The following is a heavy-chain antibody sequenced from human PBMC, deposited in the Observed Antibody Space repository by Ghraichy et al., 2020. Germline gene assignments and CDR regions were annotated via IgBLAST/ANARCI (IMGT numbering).Heavy chain of an antibody. D-gene: IGHD3-16*01. CDR2: FYYNGRT. Sequence: GSLSLTCTVSGGSISNYNWSWIRQPPGKGLEWIGYFYYNGRTNYNPSLKSRVTISIDTSKKQVSLRLGSVTAADTALYYCATYDYSKEGFDYWGQGTLVTVSP. J-gene: IGHJ4*02. V-gene: IGHV4-59*01. CDR3: ATYDYSKEGFDY. CDR1: GGSISNYN.